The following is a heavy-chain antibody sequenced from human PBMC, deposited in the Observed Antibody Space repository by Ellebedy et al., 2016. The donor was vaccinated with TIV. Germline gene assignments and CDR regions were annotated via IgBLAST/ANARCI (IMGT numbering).Heavy chain of an antibody. CDR1: GYTFTSYA. CDR3: TRRGDQPAFDI. J-gene: IGHJ3*02. D-gene: IGHD2-21*02. Sequence: AASVKVSCKASGYTFTSYALHWVRQAPGQRLEWMGWIDAVTGNRRYSQNFQGRLTISTDTSASTAYMELTSLRSEDTALYYCTRRGDQPAFDIWGQGTVVTVSS. CDR2: IDAVTGNR. V-gene: IGHV1-3*01.